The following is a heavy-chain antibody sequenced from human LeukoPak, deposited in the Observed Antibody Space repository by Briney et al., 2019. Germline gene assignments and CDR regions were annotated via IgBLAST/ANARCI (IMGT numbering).Heavy chain of an antibody. J-gene: IGHJ5*02. CDR3: ARETTYCSSTSCDFPRFDP. D-gene: IGHD2-2*01. CDR2: IYYSGST. Sequence: SETLSLTCTVSGDSISSGDYYWSWIRQPPAKGLEWNRHIYYSGSTYYNPSLKSRVTISVDTPKNQFSLKLSSVTAADTAVYYRARETTYCSSTSCDFPRFDPWGPGTLVTVS. CDR1: GDSISSGDYY. V-gene: IGHV4-30-4*08.